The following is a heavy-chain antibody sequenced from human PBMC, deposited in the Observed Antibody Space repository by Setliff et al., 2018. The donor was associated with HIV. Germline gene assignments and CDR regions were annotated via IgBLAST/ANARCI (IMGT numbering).Heavy chain of an antibody. CDR1: GYSFTSYW. Sequence: GESLKISCKGSGYSFTSYWIGWVRQMPGKGLEWMGIIYPGDSDTRYSPSFQGQVTISADKSISTAYLQWSSLRSEDTAVYYCARDQRYCTNALCPEALDVWGKGTTVTVSS. V-gene: IGHV5-51*01. D-gene: IGHD2-8*01. CDR2: IYPGDSDT. CDR3: ARDQRYCTNALCPEALDV. J-gene: IGHJ6*04.